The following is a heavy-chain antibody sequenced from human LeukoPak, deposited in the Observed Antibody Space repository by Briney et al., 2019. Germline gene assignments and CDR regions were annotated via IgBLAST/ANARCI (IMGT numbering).Heavy chain of an antibody. V-gene: IGHV3-23*01. J-gene: IGHJ6*03. CDR2: ISGSDAGT. CDR1: GFTFNNYA. CDR3: AKANEGSSWYLVAYYYYYMDV. D-gene: IGHD6-13*01. Sequence: PGGSLRLSCAASGFTFNNYAMSWVRQAPGKGLEWVSAISGSDAGTYYADSVKGRFTISRDNSKNTLYLQMNSLRAEDTAVYYCAKANEGSSWYLVAYYYYYMDVWGKGTTVTISS.